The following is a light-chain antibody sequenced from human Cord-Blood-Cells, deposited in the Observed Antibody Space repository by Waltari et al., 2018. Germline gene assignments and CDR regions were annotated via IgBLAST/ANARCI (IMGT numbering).Light chain of an antibody. Sequence: EIVLTQSPGTLSLSPGERATLSCRARQSVSSSYLAWYQQKPGQAPRLLIYGASSRATGIPDRFSGSGSGIDFTLTISRLEPEDFAVYYCQQYGSSPLTFGGGTKVEIK. CDR3: QQYGSSPLT. V-gene: IGKV3-20*01. J-gene: IGKJ4*01. CDR2: GAS. CDR1: QSVSSSY.